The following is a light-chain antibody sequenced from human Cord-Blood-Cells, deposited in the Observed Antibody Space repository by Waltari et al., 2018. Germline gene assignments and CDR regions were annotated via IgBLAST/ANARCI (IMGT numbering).Light chain of an antibody. CDR3: SSYAGSNNLV. J-gene: IGLJ2*01. Sequence: QSALTQPPSASGSPGPSVTIPCTGTSSDVGGYNYAHWYQQYPGKAPKLMIYEVSKRPSGVPDRSSGSKSGNTASLTVSGLQAEDEADYYCSSYAGSNNLVFGGGTKLTVL. CDR1: SSDVGGYNY. V-gene: IGLV2-8*01. CDR2: EVS.